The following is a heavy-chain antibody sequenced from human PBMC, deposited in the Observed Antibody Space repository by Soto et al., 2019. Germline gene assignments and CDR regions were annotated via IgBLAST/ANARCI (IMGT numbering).Heavy chain of an antibody. V-gene: IGHV3-30*18. Sequence: SGGSLRLSCAASGFTFSSYGMHWVRQAPGKGLEWVAVISYDGSNKYYADSVKGRFTISRDNSKNTLYLQMNSLRAEDTAVYYCAKDFRAFSSSEFYYYYYGMDVWGQGTTVTVSS. D-gene: IGHD6-6*01. J-gene: IGHJ6*02. CDR3: AKDFRAFSSSEFYYYYYGMDV. CDR1: GFTFSSYG. CDR2: ISYDGSNK.